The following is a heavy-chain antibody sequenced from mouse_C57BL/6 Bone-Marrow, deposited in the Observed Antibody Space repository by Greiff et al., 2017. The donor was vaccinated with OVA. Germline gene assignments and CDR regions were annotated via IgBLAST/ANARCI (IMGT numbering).Heavy chain of an antibody. CDR1: GYSITSDY. J-gene: IGHJ1*03. Sequence: EVKVVESGPGLAKPSQTLSLTCSVTGYSITSDYWNWIRKFPGNKLEYMGYISYSGSTYYNPSLKSRISITRDTSKNQYYLQLNSVTTEDTATYYCARTPYYGSVDWYFDVWGTGTTVTVSS. CDR3: ARTPYYGSVDWYFDV. CDR2: ISYSGST. D-gene: IGHD1-1*01. V-gene: IGHV3-8*01.